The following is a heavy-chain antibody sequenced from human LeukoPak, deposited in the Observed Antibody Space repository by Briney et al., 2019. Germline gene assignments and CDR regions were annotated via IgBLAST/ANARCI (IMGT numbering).Heavy chain of an antibody. D-gene: IGHD6-13*01. Sequence: GESLKISCKGSGYIFTSHWIAWVRQMPGKGLEWMGIIYPGDSDTTYSPSFQGQVTISADKSITTAYLQWSSLKASDTAMYYCARPGIAAPHDAFDIWGQGTMVTVSS. CDR1: GYIFTSHW. V-gene: IGHV5-51*01. CDR2: IYPGDSDT. J-gene: IGHJ3*02. CDR3: ARPGIAAPHDAFDI.